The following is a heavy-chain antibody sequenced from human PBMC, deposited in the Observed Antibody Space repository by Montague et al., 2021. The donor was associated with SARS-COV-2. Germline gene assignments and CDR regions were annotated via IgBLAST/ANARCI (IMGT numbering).Heavy chain of an antibody. V-gene: IGHV4-39*07. CDR2: IYYSGST. Sequence: SETLSLTCTVSGGSISSSSYYWGWIRQPPGKGLEWIGSIYYSGSTYYNPSLKSRVTISVDTSKNQFSLKLSSVTAADTAVYYCARDGSLRFEILIGLRHYYYGMDVWGQGTPVTVSS. D-gene: IGHD3-9*01. J-gene: IGHJ6*02. CDR1: GGSISSSSYY. CDR3: ARDGSLRFEILIGLRHYYYGMDV.